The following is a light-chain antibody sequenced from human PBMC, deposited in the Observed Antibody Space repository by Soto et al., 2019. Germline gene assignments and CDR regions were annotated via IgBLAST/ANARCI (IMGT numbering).Light chain of an antibody. V-gene: IGKV3D-15*01. CDR2: GAS. Sequence: EIVMTQSPATLSVSPGERATLSCRASQGVRSNLAWYQQKPRQPPRLVISGASTRAPGIPARFSGFGSGTDVTLPISSLQSEDFAIYYCQQYNNWPAITFGQGTRLEIK. CDR3: QQYNNWPAIT. CDR1: QGVRSN. J-gene: IGKJ5*01.